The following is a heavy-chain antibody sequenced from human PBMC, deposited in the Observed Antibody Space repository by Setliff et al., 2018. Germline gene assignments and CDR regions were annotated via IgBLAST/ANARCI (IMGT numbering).Heavy chain of an antibody. D-gene: IGHD2-15*01. CDR1: GYSFSDFY. Sequence: ASVKVSCKASGYSFSDFYIHWVRQVPGRGPEWMGSINPKSGVTRYVQKFQGRVTITRDTSISTAYMELSSLRSDDTAVYYCARGRIGSTWTGDYWGQGTLVTVSS. J-gene: IGHJ4*02. CDR3: ARGRIGSTWTGDY. V-gene: IGHV1-2*02. CDR2: INPKSGVT.